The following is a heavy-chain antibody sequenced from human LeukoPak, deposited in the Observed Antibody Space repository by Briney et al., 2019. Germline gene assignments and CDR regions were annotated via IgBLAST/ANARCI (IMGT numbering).Heavy chain of an antibody. CDR1: GYTFTCYY. J-gene: IGHJ6*03. Sequence: ASVKVSCKASGYTFTCYYMHWVRQAPGQGLEWMGWINPNSGGTNYAQKFQGRVTMTRDTSISTAYMELSRLRSDDTAVYYCARVPMVRGVKRYYYYMDVWGKGTTVTVSS. D-gene: IGHD3-10*01. V-gene: IGHV1-2*02. CDR3: ARVPMVRGVKRYYYYMDV. CDR2: INPNSGGT.